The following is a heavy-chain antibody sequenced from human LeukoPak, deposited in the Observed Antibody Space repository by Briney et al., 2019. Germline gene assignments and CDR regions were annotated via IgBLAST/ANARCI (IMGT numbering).Heavy chain of an antibody. Sequence: PSETLSLTCTVSGGSISSSSYYWGWIRQPPGKGLEWIGSIYYSGSTYYNPSLKSRVTISVDTSKNQFSLKLSSVTAADTAVYYCAREGSRQQLADYWGQGTLVTVSS. CDR1: GGSISSSSYY. CDR2: IYYSGST. V-gene: IGHV4-39*07. D-gene: IGHD6-13*01. J-gene: IGHJ4*02. CDR3: AREGSRQQLADY.